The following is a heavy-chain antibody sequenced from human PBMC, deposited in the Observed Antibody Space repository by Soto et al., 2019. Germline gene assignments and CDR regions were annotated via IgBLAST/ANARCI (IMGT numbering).Heavy chain of an antibody. Sequence: QGQLVQSGAEVKKPGSSVKVSCKASGGTFRSYAISWVRQAPGQGLEWMGGIIPIFGTANYAQKFQGRVTITADEYTSTAYMELSSLRSEDTAVYYCARDGGITIFGVAYASGMDFWGQGTTVTVSS. V-gene: IGHV1-69*01. J-gene: IGHJ6*02. D-gene: IGHD3-3*01. CDR3: ARDGGITIFGVAYASGMDF. CDR1: GGTFRSYA. CDR2: IIPIFGTA.